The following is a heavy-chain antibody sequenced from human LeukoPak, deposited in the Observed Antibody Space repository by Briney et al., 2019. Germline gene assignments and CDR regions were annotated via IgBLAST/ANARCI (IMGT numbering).Heavy chain of an antibody. CDR2: ISDDGSRQ. D-gene: IGHD3-10*01. CDR3: VKDRTGTYTLDY. V-gene: IGHV3-30-3*01. CDR1: GFTFSNYA. J-gene: IGHJ4*02. Sequence: GESLRLSCAATGFTFSNYAIHWGRQAPGKGLEWVAFISDDGSRQHYADSVKGRFTISRDNSKNTLNLQMNSLRAEDTAVYYCVKDRTGTYTLDYWGQGTLVTVSS.